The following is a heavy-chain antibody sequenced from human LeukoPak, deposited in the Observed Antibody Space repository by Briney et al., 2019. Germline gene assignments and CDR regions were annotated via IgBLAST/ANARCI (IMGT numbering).Heavy chain of an antibody. D-gene: IGHD3-16*02. V-gene: IGHV1-46*01. Sequence: ASVKVSCKAFGYTFTSNYMHWVRQAPGQGPEWMGVISPSGGSTTYAQKFQGRVTMTRDMSTSTVYMELSSLRSEDTAVYYCARPVWGSYPDDAFDIWGQGTMVTVSS. CDR3: ARPVWGSYPDDAFDI. CDR1: GYTFTSNY. CDR2: ISPSGGST. J-gene: IGHJ3*02.